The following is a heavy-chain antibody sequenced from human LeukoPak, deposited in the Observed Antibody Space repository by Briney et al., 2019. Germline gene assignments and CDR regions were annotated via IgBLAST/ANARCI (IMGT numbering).Heavy chain of an antibody. D-gene: IGHD3-10*01. CDR3: AKSRPYPYGSGSYSRGYNWFDP. V-gene: IGHV1-2*02. CDR2: INPNSGGT. Sequence: GASVTVSCKASGYTFTGYYMHWVRQAPGQGLEWMGWINPNSGGTNYAQKFQGRVTMTRDTSISTAYMELSRLRSDDTAVYYCAKSRPYPYGSGSYSRGYNWFDPWGQGTLVTVSS. J-gene: IGHJ5*02. CDR1: GYTFTGYY.